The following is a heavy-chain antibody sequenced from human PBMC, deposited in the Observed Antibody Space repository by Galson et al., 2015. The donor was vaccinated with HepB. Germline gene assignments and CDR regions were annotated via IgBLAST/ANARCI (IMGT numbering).Heavy chain of an antibody. J-gene: IGHJ2*01. Sequence: SVKVSCKASGFIFSSSAMQWVRQARGQRLEWIGWIVVGSGNTNYAQKFRERVTITRDMSTNTAYMELSSLRSEDTAVYYCATDSSPYYYDTSGNFGYFDLWGRGTLVTVSS. V-gene: IGHV1-58*02. CDR2: IVVGSGNT. D-gene: IGHD3-22*01. CDR3: ATDSSPYYYDTSGNFGYFDL. CDR1: GFIFSSSA.